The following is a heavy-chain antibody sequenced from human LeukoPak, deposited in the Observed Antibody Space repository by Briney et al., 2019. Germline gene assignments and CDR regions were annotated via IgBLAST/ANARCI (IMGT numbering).Heavy chain of an antibody. CDR1: GFTFDDYG. J-gene: IGHJ4*02. CDR2: INWNGGST. D-gene: IGHD3-10*01. CDR3: AREGVTMVRGLINYIDY. Sequence: PGGSLRLSCAASGFTFDDYGMSWVRQAPGKGLEWVSGINWNGGSTGYADSVKGRFTIFRDNAKNSLYLQMNSLRAEDTALYYCAREGVTMVRGLINYIDYWGQGTLVTVSS. V-gene: IGHV3-20*04.